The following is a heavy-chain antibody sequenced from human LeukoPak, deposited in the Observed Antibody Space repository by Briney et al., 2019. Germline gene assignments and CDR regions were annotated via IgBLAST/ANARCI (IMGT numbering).Heavy chain of an antibody. CDR3: TTGGQWLVDFDY. D-gene: IGHD6-19*01. CDR1: GFTFSNAW. V-gene: IGHV3-15*01. CDR2: IKSKTDGCTT. Sequence: GGSLRLSCAASGFTFSNAWMSWVRQAPGKGLEWVGRIKSKTDGCTTDYAAPVKGRFTISRDDSKNTLYLQMNSLKTEDTAVYYCTTGGQWLVDFDYWGQGTLVTVSS. J-gene: IGHJ4*02.